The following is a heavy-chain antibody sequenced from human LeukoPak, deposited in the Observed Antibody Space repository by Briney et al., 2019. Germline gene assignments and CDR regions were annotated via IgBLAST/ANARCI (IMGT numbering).Heavy chain of an antibody. V-gene: IGHV3-23*01. J-gene: IGHJ4*02. D-gene: IGHD1-26*01. Sequence: GGSLRLSCAASGLTFSSNAMSWVRQAPGKGLEWVSAISGSGGSTYYADSVKGRFTISRDNSKNTLYLQMNSLRAEDTAVYYCAKDSYGVGDTGYWGQGTLVTVSS. CDR2: ISGSGGST. CDR3: AKDSYGVGDTGY. CDR1: GLTFSSNA.